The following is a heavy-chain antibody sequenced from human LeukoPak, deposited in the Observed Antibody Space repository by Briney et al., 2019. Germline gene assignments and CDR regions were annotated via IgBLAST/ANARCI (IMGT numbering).Heavy chain of an antibody. V-gene: IGHV4-30-4*08. CDR1: GGSISSANHF. CDR2: IHYDGRA. J-gene: IGHJ3*01. D-gene: IGHD2-2*01. Sequence: SETLSLTCTVSGGSISSANHFWSWVRQSPGEGLEWIGYIHYDGRADYNPSLKSRVSMSLDMSKNQFSLSLSAVTAADTDIYYCAREVITPGDSDGFDLWGQGTMVSVSS. CDR3: AREVITPGDSDGFDL.